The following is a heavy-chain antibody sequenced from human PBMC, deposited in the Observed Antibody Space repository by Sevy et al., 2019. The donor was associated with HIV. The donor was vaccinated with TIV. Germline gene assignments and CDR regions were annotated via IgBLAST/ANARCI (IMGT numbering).Heavy chain of an antibody. CDR3: VRGRDYGNFDF. V-gene: IGHV3-33*01. CDR2: IWYDGTNK. J-gene: IGHJ4*02. Sequence: GGSLRLSCAASGFNFSIYGMHWVRQAPGKGLEWVALIWYDGTNKYYRDSVKGRFTISRDNSKNTLFLQMNSLRAEDTALSYCVRGRDYGNFDFWGQGTLVTVSS. D-gene: IGHD4-17*01. CDR1: GFNFSIYG.